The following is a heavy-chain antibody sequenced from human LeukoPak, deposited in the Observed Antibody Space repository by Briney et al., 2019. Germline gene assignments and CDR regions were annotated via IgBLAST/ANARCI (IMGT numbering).Heavy chain of an antibody. CDR3: ARGQNLWFGELLALM. D-gene: IGHD3-10*01. Sequence: SVKVSCKASGGTFSSYAISWVRQAPGQGLEWMGRIIPIFGTANYAQKFQGRVTITTDESTSTAYMELSSLRSEDTAVYYCARGQNLWFGELLALMWGQETLVTVSS. V-gene: IGHV1-69*05. CDR2: IIPIFGTA. J-gene: IGHJ4*02. CDR1: GGTFSSYA.